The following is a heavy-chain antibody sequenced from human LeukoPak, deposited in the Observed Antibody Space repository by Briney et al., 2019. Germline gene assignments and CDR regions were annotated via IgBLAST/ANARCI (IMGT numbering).Heavy chain of an antibody. CDR3: ARGSTTAAALDY. D-gene: IGHD6-13*01. CDR2: MNPNSGNT. V-gene: IGHV1-8*01. J-gene: IGHJ4*02. CDR1: GYTFTSYD. Sequence: ASVKVSCKASGYTFTSYDINWVGQATGQGLEWMGWMNPNSGNTGYAQNFQGRVTMTRNTSISTAYMEASSLRSEDTAVYYCARGSTTAAALDYWGQGTLVTVSS.